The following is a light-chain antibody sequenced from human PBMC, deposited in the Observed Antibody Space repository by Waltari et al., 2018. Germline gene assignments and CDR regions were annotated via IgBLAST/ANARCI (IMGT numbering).Light chain of an antibody. CDR1: QTISRA. Sequence: DIEMTQSPSSLSASIGDTVSMTCRASQTISRALNWYQQKPGKAPKLLVDHASTLQNGVPSRFIGRGSGTNFALIINDLQPEDFGTYYCQQSYDTVWSFGPGTTVDIK. V-gene: IGKV1-39*01. J-gene: IGKJ1*01. CDR3: QQSYDTVWS. CDR2: HAS.